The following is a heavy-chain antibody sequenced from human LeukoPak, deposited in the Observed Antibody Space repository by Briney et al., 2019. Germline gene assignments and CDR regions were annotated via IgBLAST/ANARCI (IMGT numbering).Heavy chain of an antibody. CDR2: IYYSGST. Sequence: SETLSLTCTVSGGSVSGGSYYWSWIRQPPGKGLEWIGYIYYSGSTNYNPSLKSRVTISVDTSKNQFSLKLSSVTAADTAVYYCATSVSYGSGVTNWFDPWGQGTLVTVSS. D-gene: IGHD3-10*01. V-gene: IGHV4-61*01. CDR1: GGSVSGGSYY. CDR3: ATSVSYGSGVTNWFDP. J-gene: IGHJ5*02.